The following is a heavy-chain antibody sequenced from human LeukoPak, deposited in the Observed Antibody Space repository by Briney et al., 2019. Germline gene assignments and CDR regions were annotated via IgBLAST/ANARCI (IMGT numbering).Heavy chain of an antibody. Sequence: SQSLSLTCTVSGGSISSGGYYWSWIRQPPGKGLEWIGYIYHSGSTYYNPSLKSRVTISVDRSKNQFSLKLSSVTAADTAVYYCARDLITMIVRGAFDIWGQGTMVTVSS. V-gene: IGHV4-30-2*01. J-gene: IGHJ3*02. CDR1: GGSISSGGYY. CDR2: IYHSGST. CDR3: ARDLITMIVRGAFDI. D-gene: IGHD3-22*01.